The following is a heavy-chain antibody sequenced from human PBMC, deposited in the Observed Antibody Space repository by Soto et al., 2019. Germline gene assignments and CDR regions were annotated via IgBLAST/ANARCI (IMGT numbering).Heavy chain of an antibody. Sequence: GGSLRLSCAASGFTFDDYGVSWVRQAPGKGLEWVSGINWNGGSTGYADSVKGRFTISRDNAKNSLYLQMNSLRAEDTALYHCARKNVVVVAATPETDYYYYYYMDVWAKGPRSPSP. V-gene: IGHV3-20*01. D-gene: IGHD2-15*01. CDR1: GFTFDDYG. J-gene: IGHJ6*03. CDR3: ARKNVVVVAATPETDYYYYYYMDV. CDR2: INWNGGST.